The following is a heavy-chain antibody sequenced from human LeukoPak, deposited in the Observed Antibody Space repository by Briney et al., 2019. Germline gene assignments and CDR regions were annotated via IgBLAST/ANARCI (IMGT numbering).Heavy chain of an antibody. CDR3: AKGSYDSSGYYSFDS. D-gene: IGHD3-22*01. J-gene: IGHJ4*02. V-gene: IGHV3-23*01. Sequence: GGSLRLSCAASGFTFSSYAMSWVRQAPGKGLEGVSIISGSGGSTYYADSVKGRFTISRDNSKNTLYLQMNSLRAEDTAVYYCAKGSYDSSGYYSFDSWGQGTLVTVSS. CDR1: GFTFSSYA. CDR2: ISGSGGST.